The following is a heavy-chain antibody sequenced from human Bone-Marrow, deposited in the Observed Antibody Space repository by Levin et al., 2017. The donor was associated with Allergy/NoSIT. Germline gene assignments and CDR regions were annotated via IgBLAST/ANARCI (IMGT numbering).Heavy chain of an antibody. CDR3: ARDQGYYYDSSGYYYCDAFDI. CDR2: ISYDGSNK. CDR1: GFTFSSYA. V-gene: IGHV3-30-3*01. D-gene: IGHD3-22*01. Sequence: GGSLRLSCAASGFTFSSYAMHWVRQAPGKGLEWVAVISYDGSNKYYADSVKGRFTISRDNSKNTLYLQMNSLRAEDTAVYYCARDQGYYYDSSGYYYCDAFDIWGQGTMVTVSS. J-gene: IGHJ3*02.